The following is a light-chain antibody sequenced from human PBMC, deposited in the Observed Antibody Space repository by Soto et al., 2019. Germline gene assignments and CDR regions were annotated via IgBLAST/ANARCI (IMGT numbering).Light chain of an antibody. CDR2: DAS. CDR1: QDISNY. V-gene: IGKV1-33*01. CDR3: QQSYSTLHT. J-gene: IGKJ5*01. Sequence: DIQMTQSPSSLSASVGDRVTITCQASQDISNYLNWYQQKLGKAPKLLIYDASNLETGVPSRFSGSGSGTDFTFTISSLQPEEIATYYCQQSYSTLHTVGQGTRLEIK.